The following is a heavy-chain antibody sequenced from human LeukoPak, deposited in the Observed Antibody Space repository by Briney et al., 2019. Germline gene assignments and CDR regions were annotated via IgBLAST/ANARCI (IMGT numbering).Heavy chain of an antibody. CDR3: VRSTRVTPFDY. D-gene: IGHD2-21*02. V-gene: IGHV4-34*01. CDR1: SGSFSGYY. CDR2: INHSGSV. J-gene: IGHJ4*02. Sequence: PSETLSLTCAADSGSFSGYYWSWIRQPPGKGLEWIGEINHSGSVNYNPSLKSRVTILVDMSKNQFSLKLSSVTAADTAVYYCVRSTRVTPFDYWGQGTLVTVSS.